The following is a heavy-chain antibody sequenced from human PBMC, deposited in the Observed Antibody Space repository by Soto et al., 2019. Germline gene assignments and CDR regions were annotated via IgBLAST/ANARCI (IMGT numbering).Heavy chain of an antibody. CDR3: VRIRYQLPSSVLWLDP. CDR1: GGFLSESY. J-gene: IGHJ5*02. D-gene: IGHD1-1*01. CDR2: INHVGGT. Sequence: PSETLSLTCAVYGGFLSESYWTWIRQPPGKGLEWIGEINHVGGTNYNPSLKSRVTMSVDTSQNQFSLRLISVTAADTAMYFCVRIRYQLPSSVLWLDPWGQGPPVTVYS. V-gene: IGHV4-34*01.